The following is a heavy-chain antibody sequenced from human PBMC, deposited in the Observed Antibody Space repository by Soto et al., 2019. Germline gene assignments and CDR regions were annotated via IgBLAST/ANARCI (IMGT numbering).Heavy chain of an antibody. J-gene: IGHJ4*02. CDR3: ARALTVNDYFDY. V-gene: IGHV3-33*01. Sequence: QPGGSLRLSCSASGFPFRSYAMHWVRQAPGKGLEWVGAVWSDGSNKYYADSVEGRFSISRDNSQNALYLQMNTLGAQDTAIYFCARALTVNDYFDYWGQGTLVTVSS. CDR1: GFPFRSYA. D-gene: IGHD4-17*01. CDR2: VWSDGSNK.